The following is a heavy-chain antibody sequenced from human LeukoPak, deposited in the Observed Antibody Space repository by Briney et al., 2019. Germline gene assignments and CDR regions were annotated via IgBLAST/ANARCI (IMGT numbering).Heavy chain of an antibody. D-gene: IGHD6-13*01. CDR1: GGSISSSSYY. Sequence: SETLSLTCTVSGGSISSSSYYWGWIRQPPGKGLEWIGSIYYSGSTYYNPSLKSRVTISVDTSKNQFSLKLSSVTAADTAVYXXXXXPYSSSWYVPWGQGTLVTVSS. V-gene: IGHV4-39*01. CDR3: XXXPYSSSWYVP. CDR2: IYYSGST. J-gene: IGHJ5*02.